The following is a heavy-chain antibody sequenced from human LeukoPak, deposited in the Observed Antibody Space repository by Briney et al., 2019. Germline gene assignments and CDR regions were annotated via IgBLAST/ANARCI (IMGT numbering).Heavy chain of an antibody. D-gene: IGHD2-21*02. J-gene: IGHJ4*02. V-gene: IGHV1-69*13. CDR1: GGTFSSYA. Sequence: EASVTVSCTASGGTFSSYAISWVRQAPGQGLEWMGGIIPIFGTANYAQKFQGRVTITADESTSTAYMELSSLRSEDTAVYYCARGVPAYCGGDCYSLGDYWGQGTLVTVSS. CDR2: IIPIFGTA. CDR3: ARGVPAYCGGDCYSLGDY.